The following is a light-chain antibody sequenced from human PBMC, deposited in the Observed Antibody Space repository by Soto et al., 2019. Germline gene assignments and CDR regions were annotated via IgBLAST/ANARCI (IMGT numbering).Light chain of an antibody. CDR1: RSNIGNNY. CDR2: RNT. V-gene: IGLV1-47*01. Sequence: QSVLTQPLSASGTPGQTVTISCSGSRSNIGNNYVCWYQQLPGAAPKLLIYRNTQRPSGVPDRFSGSKSGTAASLAISGLRSEDEADYFCEAWDDSLSGHVFGTGTKVTVL. CDR3: EAWDDSLSGHV. J-gene: IGLJ1*01.